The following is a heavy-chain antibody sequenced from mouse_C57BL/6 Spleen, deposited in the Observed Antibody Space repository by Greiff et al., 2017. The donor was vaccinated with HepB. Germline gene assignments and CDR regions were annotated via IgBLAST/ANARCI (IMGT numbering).Heavy chain of an antibody. D-gene: IGHD1-1*01. Sequence: DVKLVESEGGLVQPGSSMKLSCTASGFTFSDYYMAWVRQVPEKGLEWVANINYDGSSTYYLDSLKSRFIISRDNAKNILYLQMSSLKSEDTATYYCARSGTYYGSSYRYFDVWGTGTTVTVSS. CDR1: GFTFSDYY. CDR3: ARSGTYYGSSYRYFDV. J-gene: IGHJ1*03. V-gene: IGHV5-16*01. CDR2: INYDGSST.